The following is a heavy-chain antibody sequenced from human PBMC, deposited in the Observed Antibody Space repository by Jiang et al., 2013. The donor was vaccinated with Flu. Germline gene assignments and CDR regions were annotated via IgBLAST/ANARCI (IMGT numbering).Heavy chain of an antibody. V-gene: IGHV1-46*01. CDR3: ARAGDPSLDYGDFYFDY. J-gene: IGHJ4*02. CDR2: INPSGGST. Sequence: VQLVESGAEVKKPGASVKVSCKASGYTFTSYYMHWVRQAPGQGLEWMGIINPSGGSTSYAQKFQGRVTMTRDTSTSTVYMELSSLRSEDTAVYYCARAGDPSLDYGDFYFDYWGQGTLVTVSS. D-gene: IGHD4-17*01. CDR1: GYTFTSYY.